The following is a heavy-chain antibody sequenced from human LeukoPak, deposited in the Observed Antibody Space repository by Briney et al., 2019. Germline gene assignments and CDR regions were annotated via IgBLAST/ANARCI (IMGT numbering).Heavy chain of an antibody. Sequence: GGSLGLSCAASGFTVSSNYMSWGRQAPGKGLEWVSVIYSGGSTYYADSVKGRFTISRDNSKNTLYLQMNSLRAEDTAVYYCARDPSGSSGYYYYYGMDVWGQGTTVTVSS. V-gene: IGHV3-66*02. J-gene: IGHJ6*02. D-gene: IGHD3-22*01. CDR1: GFTVSSNY. CDR2: IYSGGST. CDR3: ARDPSGSSGYYYYYGMDV.